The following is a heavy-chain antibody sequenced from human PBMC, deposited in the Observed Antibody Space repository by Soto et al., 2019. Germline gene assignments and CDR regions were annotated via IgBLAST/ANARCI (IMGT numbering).Heavy chain of an antibody. Sequence: GGSLRLSCAASGFTFSSYAMSWVRQAPGKGLEWVSAISSGGSTYYADSVKGRFTISRDNSKNTLYLQMNSLRAEDTAVYYCAKGSSGWYHNPNWFDPRAQRTPVTVSS. V-gene: IGHV3-23*01. CDR3: AKGSSGWYHNPNWFDP. CDR1: GFTFSSYA. D-gene: IGHD6-19*01. CDR2: ISSGGST. J-gene: IGHJ5*02.